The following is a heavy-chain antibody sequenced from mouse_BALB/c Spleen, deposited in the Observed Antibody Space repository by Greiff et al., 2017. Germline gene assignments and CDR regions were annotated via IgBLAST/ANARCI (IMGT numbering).Heavy chain of an antibody. CDR1: GYTFTSYW. CDR2: INPSTGYT. Sequence: QVHVKQSGAELAKPGASVKMSCKASGYTFTSYWMHWVKQRPGQGLEWIGYINPSTGYTEYNQKFKDKATLTADKSSSTAYMQLSSLTSEDSAVYYCARGGLRAMDYWGQGTSVTVSS. V-gene: IGHV1-7*01. CDR3: ARGGLRAMDY. D-gene: IGHD2-4*01. J-gene: IGHJ4*01.